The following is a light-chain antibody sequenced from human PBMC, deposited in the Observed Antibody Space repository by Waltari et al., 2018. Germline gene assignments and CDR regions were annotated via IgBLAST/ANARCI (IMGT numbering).Light chain of an antibody. CDR1: SSNIGSNY. CDR2: RKN. V-gene: IGLV1-47*01. CDR3: AAWDDSLSGWV. J-gene: IGLJ3*02. Sequence: QSVLTQPPSASGTPGQRVTISCSGSSSNIGSNYVYWYQQLTGTAPKLLIYRKNQRPSGVPDRFSGSKSGTSASLAISGLRSEDEADYYCAAWDDSLSGWVFGGGTKLTVL.